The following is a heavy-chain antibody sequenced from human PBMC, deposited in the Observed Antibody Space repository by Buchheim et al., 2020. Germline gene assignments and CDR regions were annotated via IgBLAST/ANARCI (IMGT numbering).Heavy chain of an antibody. CDR2: VHHTGTT. CDR1: GASISGSY. D-gene: IGHD5-12*01. V-gene: IGHV4-59*01. CDR3: ARDSRGSGPDLDY. Sequence: QVQLQESGPGLVKPSETLSLTCTVSGASISGSYWAWIRQPPGKGLEWIGYVHHTGTTHYNPSLKSRVTISVDMSQNQFSLKLSFVTAADTAVYYCARDSRGSGPDLDYWGRGSL. J-gene: IGHJ4*02.